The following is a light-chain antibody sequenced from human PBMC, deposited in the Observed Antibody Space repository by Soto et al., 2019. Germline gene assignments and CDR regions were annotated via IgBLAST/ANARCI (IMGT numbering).Light chain of an antibody. Sequence: ILLTQSPSFLSASVGDRVTITCRPSQAVPNNMAWYQQKPGKPPKLLIYEESTLHSGVPSRFSGRKSGTQFTLTIDSLQPEDFATYYCQQVKTYPRTFGGGTKVDI. CDR2: EES. CDR3: QQVKTYPRT. V-gene: IGKV1-9*01. J-gene: IGKJ4*01. CDR1: QAVPNN.